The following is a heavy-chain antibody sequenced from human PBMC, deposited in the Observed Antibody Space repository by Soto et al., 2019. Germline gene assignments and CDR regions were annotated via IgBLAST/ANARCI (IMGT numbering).Heavy chain of an antibody. J-gene: IGHJ6*02. CDR3: ARGDGYNPPYYYYYGMDV. Sequence: SETLSLTCTVSGGSISSYYWSWIRQPPGKGLEWIGYIYYSGSTNYNPSLKSRVTISVDTSKNQFSLKLSSVTAADTAVYYCARGDGYNPPYYYYYGMDVWRQGTTVTVSS. V-gene: IGHV4-59*01. CDR1: GGSISSYY. D-gene: IGHD5-12*01. CDR2: IYYSGST.